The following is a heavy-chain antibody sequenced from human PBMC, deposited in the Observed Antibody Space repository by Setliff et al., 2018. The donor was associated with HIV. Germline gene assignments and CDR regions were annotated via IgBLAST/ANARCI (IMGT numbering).Heavy chain of an antibody. V-gene: IGHV4-39*01. Sequence: SETLSLTWTVSGGSISSSSYYWGWIRQPPGKGLEWIGSIYYSGSTYYNPSLKSRVTISVDTSKNQFSPKLSSVTAADTAVYFCARYQGRWYFDLWGRGTLVTVSS. CDR1: GGSISSSSYY. D-gene: IGHD3-10*01. CDR2: IYYSGST. J-gene: IGHJ2*01. CDR3: ARYQGRWYFDL.